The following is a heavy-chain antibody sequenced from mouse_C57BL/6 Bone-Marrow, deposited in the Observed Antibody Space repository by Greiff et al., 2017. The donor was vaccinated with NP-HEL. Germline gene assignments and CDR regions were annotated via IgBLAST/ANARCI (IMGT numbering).Heavy chain of an antibody. CDR1: GFTFNTYA. Sequence: EVHLVESGGGLVQPKGLLKLSCAASGFTFNTYAMHWVRQAPGKGLEWVARIRSKSSNYATYYADSVKDRFTISRAESQSMLYVQMNNLKTEDTAMYYCVRGRGDGYYEAPFACWGQGTLVTVSA. J-gene: IGHJ3*01. V-gene: IGHV10-3*01. D-gene: IGHD2-3*01. CDR2: IRSKSSNYAT. CDR3: VRGRGDGYYEAPFAC.